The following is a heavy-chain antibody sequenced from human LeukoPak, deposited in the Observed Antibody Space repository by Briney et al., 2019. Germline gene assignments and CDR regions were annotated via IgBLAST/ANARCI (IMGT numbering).Heavy chain of an antibody. V-gene: IGHV1-3*01. J-gene: IGHJ5*02. Sequence: GASVKVSCTASGYTFTSYAMHWMRQAPGQRLELMGCINAGNGNTKYSQKFQGRVTITRDTSASTAYMELSSLRSEDTAVYYCARDRAPITMVRGVINLFDPWGQGTLVTVSS. CDR1: GYTFTSYA. CDR3: ARDRAPITMVRGVINLFDP. D-gene: IGHD3-10*01. CDR2: INAGNGNT.